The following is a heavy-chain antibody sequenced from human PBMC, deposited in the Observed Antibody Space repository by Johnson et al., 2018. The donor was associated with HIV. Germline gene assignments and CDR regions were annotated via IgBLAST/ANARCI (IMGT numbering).Heavy chain of an antibody. D-gene: IGHD4-11*01. V-gene: IGHV3-7*01. J-gene: IGHJ3*02. Sequence: VQLVESGGGVVQPGGSLRLSCAASGLTFSDYDMSWIRQAPGKGLEWVANIKQDGSEKYYVDSVRGRFTISRDNAKNSLYLQMYRLRAEDTAVYYCARDDDYSKVRAFDIWGKGTMVIVSP. CDR1: GLTFSDYD. CDR3: ARDDDYSKVRAFDI. CDR2: IKQDGSEK.